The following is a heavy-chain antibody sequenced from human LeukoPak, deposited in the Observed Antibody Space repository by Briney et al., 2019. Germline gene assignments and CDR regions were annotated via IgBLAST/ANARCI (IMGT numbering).Heavy chain of an antibody. CDR3: ARSALYHWFDP. J-gene: IGHJ5*02. CDR2: IYHSGST. D-gene: IGHD2-2*01. CDR1: GGSISSGGYS. V-gene: IGHV4-30-2*01. Sequence: PSETLSLTCAVSGGSISSGGYSWSWIRQPPGKGLEWIGYIYHSGSTYYNLSLKSRVTISVDTSKNQFSQKLSSVTAADTAVYYCARSALYHWFDPWGQGTLVTVSS.